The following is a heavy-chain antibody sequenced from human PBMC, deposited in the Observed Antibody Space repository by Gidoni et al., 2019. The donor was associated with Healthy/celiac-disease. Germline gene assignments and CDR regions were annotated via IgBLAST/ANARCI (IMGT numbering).Heavy chain of an antibody. J-gene: IGHJ4*02. CDR2: IYYSGST. CDR3: ARLSGGYGDRAGGY. V-gene: IGHV4-39*01. Sequence: QLQLQESGPGLVKPSETLSLPCTVSGGSISSSSYYWGWIRQPPGKGLEWIGSIYYSGSTYYNPSLKSRVTISVDTSKNQFSLKLSSVTAADTAVYYCARLSGGYGDRAGGYWGQGTLVTVSS. CDR1: GGSISSSSYY. D-gene: IGHD4-17*01.